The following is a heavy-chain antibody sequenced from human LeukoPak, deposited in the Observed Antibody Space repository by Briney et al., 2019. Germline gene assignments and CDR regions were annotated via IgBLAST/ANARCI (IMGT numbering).Heavy chain of an antibody. V-gene: IGHV4-59*01. J-gene: IGHJ4*02. CDR2: IYHSGST. CDR3: ATYDSSGNFDY. D-gene: IGHD3-22*01. CDR1: DGSISSYY. Sequence: PSETLSLTCTVSDGSISSYYWSWIRQPPGKGLEWIGYIYHSGSTNYNPSLKSRVTISVETSKKEFSLKLSSVTAADTAVYYCATYDSSGNFDYWGQGTLVTVSS.